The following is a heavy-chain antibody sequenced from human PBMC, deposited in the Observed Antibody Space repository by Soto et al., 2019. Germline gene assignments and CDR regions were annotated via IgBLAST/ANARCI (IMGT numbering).Heavy chain of an antibody. J-gene: IGHJ5*01. D-gene: IGHD3-9*01. Sequence: ASVKVACKASGDTLNNYPTHWVRQAPGRGLEWLGWVKTGNGNTKCSQKFQGRVTITADASTSTAYMELSILRSEDTAVYYCARVLDFLQLRYDHRVVDS. CDR1: GDTLNNYP. V-gene: IGHV1-3*04. CDR3: ARVLDFLQLRYDHRVVDS. CDR2: VKTGNGNT.